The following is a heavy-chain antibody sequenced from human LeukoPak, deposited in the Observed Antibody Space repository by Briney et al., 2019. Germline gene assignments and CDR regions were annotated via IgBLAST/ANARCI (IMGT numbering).Heavy chain of an antibody. D-gene: IGHD3-22*01. CDR3: AKQEGYYDSSGYYPGDYYYGMDV. V-gene: IGHV3-23*01. Sequence: GGSLRLSCAASGFTFSSYAMSWVRQAPGKGLEWVSAISGSGGSTYYADSVKGRFTISRDNSKNTLYLQMNSLRAEDTAVYYCAKQEGYYDSSGYYPGDYYYGMDVWGQGTTVTVSS. J-gene: IGHJ6*02. CDR1: GFTFSSYA. CDR2: ISGSGGST.